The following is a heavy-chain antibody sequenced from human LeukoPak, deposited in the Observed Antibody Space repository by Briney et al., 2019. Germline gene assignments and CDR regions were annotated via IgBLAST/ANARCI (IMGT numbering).Heavy chain of an antibody. CDR1: GGSFSGYY. Sequence: SETLSLTCAAYGGSFSGYYWSWIRQPPGKGLEWIGEINHSGSTNYNPSLKSRVTISVDTSKNQFSLKLSSVTAADTAVYYCARRRQQLGYFQHWGQGTLVTVSS. J-gene: IGHJ1*01. CDR2: INHSGST. D-gene: IGHD6-13*01. V-gene: IGHV4-34*01. CDR3: ARRRQQLGYFQH.